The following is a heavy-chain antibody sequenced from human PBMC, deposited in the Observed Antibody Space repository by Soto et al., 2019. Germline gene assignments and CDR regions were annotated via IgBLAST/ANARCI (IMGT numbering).Heavy chain of an antibody. CDR2: INPATGAA. CDR1: GYPVTAYY. V-gene: IGHV1-2*02. CDR3: ARGGGVGVAGSAAFDM. Sequence: QLHLVQSGAVVKKPGASVTVSCSASGYPVTAYYMHWVRQAPGRGLEWMGGINPATGAAKYTKTFQGRVTMTRDPSTSTVFMELSGLTSEDTAVFYCARGGGVGVAGSAAFDMWGQGTLVTVSS. D-gene: IGHD3-3*01. J-gene: IGHJ3*02.